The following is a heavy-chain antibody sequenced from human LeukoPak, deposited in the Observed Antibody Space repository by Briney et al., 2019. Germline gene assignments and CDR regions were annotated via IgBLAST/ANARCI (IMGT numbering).Heavy chain of an antibody. J-gene: IGHJ4*02. Sequence: GRSLRLSCAASGFTFSSYSFNWVRQAPGKGLEWVSYISSSSSTIYYADSVKGRFTISRDNAKNSLYLQMNSLRAEDTAVYYCAREMITFGGVIVPNDYWGQGTLVTVSS. CDR3: AREMITFGGVIVPNDY. CDR2: ISSSSSTI. V-gene: IGHV3-48*04. D-gene: IGHD3-16*02. CDR1: GFTFSSYS.